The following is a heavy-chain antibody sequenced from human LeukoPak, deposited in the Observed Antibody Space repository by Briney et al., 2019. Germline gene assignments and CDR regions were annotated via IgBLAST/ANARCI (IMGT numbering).Heavy chain of an antibody. Sequence: ASVKVSCKASGYTFTSYDINWVRQATGQGLEWMGWMNPNSGNTGYAQKFQGRVTMTRNTSISTAYMELSSLRSEDTAVYYCARPYYDSSGYYLHYYYYYMDVWGKGTTVTVSS. D-gene: IGHD3-22*01. V-gene: IGHV1-8*01. CDR1: GYTFTSYD. CDR3: ARPYYDSSGYYLHYYYYYMDV. J-gene: IGHJ6*03. CDR2: MNPNSGNT.